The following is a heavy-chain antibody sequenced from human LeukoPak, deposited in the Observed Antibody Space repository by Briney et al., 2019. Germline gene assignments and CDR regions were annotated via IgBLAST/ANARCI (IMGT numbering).Heavy chain of an antibody. J-gene: IGHJ6*03. CDR3: AREGRGQLVPDYYYYYYMDV. CDR1: GFTFSSYA. D-gene: IGHD6-6*01. CDR2: ISYDGSNK. V-gene: IGHV3-30*04. Sequence: PGRSLRLSCAASGFTFSSYAMHWVRQAPGKGLEWVAVISYDGSNKYYADSVKGRFTISRDNSKNTLYLQMNSLRAEDTAVYYCAREGRGQLVPDYYYYYYMDVWGKGTTVTVSS.